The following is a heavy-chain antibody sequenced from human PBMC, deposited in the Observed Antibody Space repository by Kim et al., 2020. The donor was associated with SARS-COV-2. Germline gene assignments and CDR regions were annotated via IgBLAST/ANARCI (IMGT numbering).Heavy chain of an antibody. D-gene: IGHD2-2*01. J-gene: IGHJ4*02. CDR2: IYSKTGET. V-gene: IGHV1-2*02. CDR1: GYTFTDYV. Sequence: ASVKVSCKASGYTFTDYVLHWMRQAPGRGLEWLGWIYSKTGETKYTQRFQDRVTLTRDRSISTAYMELSGLGSDDTAVYYCARDFKGTSNWEFDYWGQGTLVTVSS. CDR3: ARDFKGTSNWEFDY.